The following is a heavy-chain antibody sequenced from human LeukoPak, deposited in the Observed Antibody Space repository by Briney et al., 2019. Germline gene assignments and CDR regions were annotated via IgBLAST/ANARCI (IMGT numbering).Heavy chain of an antibody. CDR2: IYYSGTT. Sequence: SQTLSLTCTVSGVSTSSGDYFWSWIRQPPGGGLEWVGYIYYSGTTYYNPSLKSRVTISVDTSENQFSLNLTSVTAQDTAVYYCARETMAGHLDYWGQGNLVTVSS. CDR3: ARETMAGHLDY. V-gene: IGHV4-30-4*01. CDR1: GVSTSSGDYF. D-gene: IGHD6-19*01. J-gene: IGHJ4*02.